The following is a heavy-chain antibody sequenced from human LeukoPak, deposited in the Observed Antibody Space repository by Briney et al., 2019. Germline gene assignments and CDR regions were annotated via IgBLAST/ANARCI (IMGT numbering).Heavy chain of an antibody. J-gene: IGHJ4*02. CDR1: GFTFSSYG. CDR3: ARPTYGDIVVVPAAPIDY. V-gene: IGHV3-30*03. Sequence: PGGSQRLSCAASGFTFSSYGMHWVRQAPGKGLEWVAVISYDGSNKYYADSVKGRFTIYGDNSKNTLYLQMNSLRAEDTAVYYCARPTYGDIVVVPAAPIDYWGQGILVTVSS. D-gene: IGHD2-2*01. CDR2: ISYDGSNK.